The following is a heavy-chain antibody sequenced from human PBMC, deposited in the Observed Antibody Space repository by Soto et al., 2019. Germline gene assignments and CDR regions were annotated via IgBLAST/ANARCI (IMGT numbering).Heavy chain of an antibody. D-gene: IGHD2-15*01. J-gene: IGHJ4*02. CDR3: ARWWGARGSGCDGDH. Sequence: QVQLVESGGGVVQPGRSLRLSCAASGYVFNHYGLHWVRQAPGKGLEWVTLKSYDGSNKQYADSVKGRFTISRDDSKNTVYLQMKSLRVDDTAAYYCARWWGARGSGCDGDHWGQGTVVTVSS. CDR2: KSYDGSNK. CDR1: GYVFNHYG. V-gene: IGHV3-33*01.